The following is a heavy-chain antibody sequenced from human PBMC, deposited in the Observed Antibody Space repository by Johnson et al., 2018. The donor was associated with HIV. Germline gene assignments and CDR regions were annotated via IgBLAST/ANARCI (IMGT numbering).Heavy chain of an antibody. CDR2: FYSGGST. CDR1: GFTVSSNY. CDR3: ASGAYSSSLTFDI. V-gene: IGHV3-53*01. D-gene: IGHD6-6*01. Sequence: VQLVESGGGLIQPGGSLRVSCAASGFTVSSNYMSWVRQAPGKGLEWVSGFYSGGSTYYADSVKGRFIISRDNSKNTLYLQMNSLRVEDTAVYYCASGAYSSSLTFDIWGQGTIVTVSS. J-gene: IGHJ3*02.